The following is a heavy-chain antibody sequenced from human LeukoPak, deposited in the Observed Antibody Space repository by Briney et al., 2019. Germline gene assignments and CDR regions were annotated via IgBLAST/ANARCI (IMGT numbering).Heavy chain of an antibody. CDR1: GFTFSSYG. J-gene: IGHJ4*02. D-gene: IGHD3-9*01. Sequence: GGSLGLSCAASGFTFSSYGMHWVRQAPGKGLEWVAVISYDGSNKYYADSVKGRFTISRDNSKNTLYLQMNSLRAEDTAVYYCAKDSRSLRYFDWSDYWGQGTLVTVSS. CDR3: AKDSRSLRYFDWSDY. CDR2: ISYDGSNK. V-gene: IGHV3-30*18.